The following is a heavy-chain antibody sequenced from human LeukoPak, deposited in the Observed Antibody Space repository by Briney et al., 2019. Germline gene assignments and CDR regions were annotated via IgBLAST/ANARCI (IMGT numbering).Heavy chain of an antibody. CDR1: GGTFSSYA. J-gene: IGHJ6*02. V-gene: IGHV1-69*04. CDR3: ARDPGIAVAGTPHYYYGMDV. Sequence: SAKVSCKASGGTFSSYAISWVRQAPGQGLEWMGRIIPILGIANYAQKFQGRVTITADKSTSTAYMELSSLRSEDTAVYYCARDPGIAVAGTPHYYYGMDVWGQGTTVTVSS. CDR2: IIPILGIA. D-gene: IGHD6-19*01.